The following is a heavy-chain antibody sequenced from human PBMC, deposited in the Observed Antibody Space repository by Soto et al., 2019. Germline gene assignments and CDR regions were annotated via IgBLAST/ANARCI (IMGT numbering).Heavy chain of an antibody. CDR3: ARDLKRGGLIAAAVPGY. CDR2: IWNDGSNK. V-gene: IGHV3-33*01. CDR1: GFTFGSYG. J-gene: IGHJ4*02. D-gene: IGHD6-13*01. Sequence: PGGSLRLSCAASGFTFGSYGMHWVRQAPGKGLEWVAVIWNDGSNKYYADSVKGRFTISRDNSKNTLYLQMNSLRAEDTAVYYCARDLKRGGLIAAAVPGYWGQGTLVTVSS.